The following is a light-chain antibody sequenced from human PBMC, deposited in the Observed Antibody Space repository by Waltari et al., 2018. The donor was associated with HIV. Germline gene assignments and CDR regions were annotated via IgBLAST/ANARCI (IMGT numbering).Light chain of an antibody. CDR1: QSVSSN. V-gene: IGKV3D-15*01. J-gene: IGKJ1*01. Sequence: EIVMTQSPATLSVSPGERATLSCRASQSVSSNLAWYQQKPGQAPRLLMYGASTRATGIPARFSGSRSGTEFTLTISSLQSEDFAVYYCQQYNNRPWTFGQGTTVEIK. CDR2: GAS. CDR3: QQYNNRPWT.